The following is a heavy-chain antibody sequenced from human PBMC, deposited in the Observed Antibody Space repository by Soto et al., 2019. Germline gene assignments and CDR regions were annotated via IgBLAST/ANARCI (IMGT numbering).Heavy chain of an antibody. CDR2: IYPGDSDT. Sequence: GESLKISCKGSGYSFTSYWIGWVRQMPGKGLEWMGIIYPGDSDTGYSPSFQGQVTISADKSISTAYLQWSSLKASDTAMYYCARGNFDWLLNWYGMDVWGQGTTVTVSS. CDR1: GYSFTSYW. J-gene: IGHJ6*02. CDR3: ARGNFDWLLNWYGMDV. D-gene: IGHD3-9*01. V-gene: IGHV5-51*01.